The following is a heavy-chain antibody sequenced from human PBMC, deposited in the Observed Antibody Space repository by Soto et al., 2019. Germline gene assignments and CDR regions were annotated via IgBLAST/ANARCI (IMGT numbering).Heavy chain of an antibody. J-gene: IGHJ6*02. CDR1: GFTFSNYD. Sequence: EVQLVESGGGLVQPGGSLRLSCEASGFTFSNYDMHWVRQGTGKGLEWVSGISAAGDPDYADSVEGRFTISRENAQNSFFLQMNSLRVGDTAVYYCARTDRVFYGLDVWGQGTTVIVSS. V-gene: IGHV3-13*05. CDR2: ISAAGDP. CDR3: ARTDRVFYGLDV.